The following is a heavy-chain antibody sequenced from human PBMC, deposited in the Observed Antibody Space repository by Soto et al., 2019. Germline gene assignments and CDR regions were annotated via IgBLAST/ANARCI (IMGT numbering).Heavy chain of an antibody. CDR1: GGSISNYY. V-gene: IGHV4-59*08. Sequence: QVQLQESGPGLVKPSETLSLTCTVSGGSISNYYWSWIRQPPGKGLEWIGYIYYSGSTRYNPSLKIRVTISVDTSKNPFSLKLSSVTATDTAVYYCARHGPIAAAGTVFDYWGQGTLVTVSS. J-gene: IGHJ4*02. D-gene: IGHD6-13*01. CDR3: ARHGPIAAAGTVFDY. CDR2: IYYSGST.